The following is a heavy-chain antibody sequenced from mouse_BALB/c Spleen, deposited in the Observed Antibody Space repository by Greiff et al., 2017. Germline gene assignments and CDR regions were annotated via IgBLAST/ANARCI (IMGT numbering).Heavy chain of an antibody. CDR2: ISYSGST. Sequence: EVQLQESGPGLVKPSQSLSLTCTVTGYSITSDYAWNWIRQFPGNKLEWMGYISYSGSTSYNPSLKSRISITRDTSKNQFFLQLNSVTTEDTATYYCARSPYDYPMDYWGQGTSVTVSS. V-gene: IGHV3-2*02. CDR1: GYSITSDYA. CDR3: ARSPYDYPMDY. J-gene: IGHJ4*01. D-gene: IGHD2-4*01.